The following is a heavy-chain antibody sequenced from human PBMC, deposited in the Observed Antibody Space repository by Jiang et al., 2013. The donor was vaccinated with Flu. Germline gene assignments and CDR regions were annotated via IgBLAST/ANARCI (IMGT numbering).Heavy chain of an antibody. CDR1: GFNFDDYS. V-gene: IGHV3-43*01. CDR2: ISWDGGSS. CDR3: AKVAPTVTTRPYYYDSSGRDAFDI. J-gene: IGHJ3*02. D-gene: IGHD3-22*01. Sequence: VQLVESGGVVVQPGESLRLSCAASGFNFDDYSMNWVRQVPGKGLEWVSLISWDGGSSYYADSVKGRFTISRDNGKNSLYLQMNSLRAEDTALYYCAKVAPTVTTRPYYYDSSGRDAFDIWGQGTMVTVSS.